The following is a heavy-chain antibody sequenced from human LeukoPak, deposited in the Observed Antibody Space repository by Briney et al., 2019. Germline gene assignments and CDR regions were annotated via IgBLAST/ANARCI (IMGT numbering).Heavy chain of an antibody. CDR3: AKVLAVADNYYYYGMDV. D-gene: IGHD6-19*01. Sequence: QTGGSLRLSCVGSGFTSIAYALNWARQAPGKGLEWVSSISGSGGSTSYADSVKGRFTISRDNSKNTLYLQMNSLRAEDTAVYYCAKVLAVADNYYYYGMDVWGQGTTVTVSS. V-gene: IGHV3-23*01. CDR2: ISGSGGST. CDR1: GFTSIAYA. J-gene: IGHJ6*02.